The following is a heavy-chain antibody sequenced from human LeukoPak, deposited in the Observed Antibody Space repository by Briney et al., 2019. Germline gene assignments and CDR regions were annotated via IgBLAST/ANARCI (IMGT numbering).Heavy chain of an antibody. CDR3: ARDRGVLLWFGELYKHYYYYMDV. CDR2: IIPISGTP. D-gene: IGHD3-10*01. CDR1: GGTFSSYA. V-gene: IGHV1-69*13. Sequence: ASVKVSCKASGGTFSSYAIHWVRQAPGQGLEWMGEIIPISGTPKYAQKFQGRVTITADESTSTAYMELSRLRSDDMAVYYCARDRGVLLWFGELYKHYYYYMDVWGKGTTVTISS. J-gene: IGHJ6*03.